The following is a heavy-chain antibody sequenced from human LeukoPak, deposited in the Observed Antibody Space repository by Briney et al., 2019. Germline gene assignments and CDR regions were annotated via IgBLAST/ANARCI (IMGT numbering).Heavy chain of an antibody. J-gene: IGHJ4*02. CDR1: GNSFGDYY. Sequence: SETLSLTCTVSGNSFGDYYWSWIRQPAGKGLEWIGRIYTSGSTTYNPSLKSRVTMSVDTSKSQFSLNLMSVTAADTAVYYCARHRSKWLQSSFDYWGQGTLVTVSS. CDR3: ARHRSKWLQSSFDY. V-gene: IGHV4-4*07. D-gene: IGHD5-24*01. CDR2: IYTSGST.